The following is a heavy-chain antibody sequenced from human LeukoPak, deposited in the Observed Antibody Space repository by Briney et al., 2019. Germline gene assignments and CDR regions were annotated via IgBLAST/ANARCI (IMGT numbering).Heavy chain of an antibody. CDR2: IYYSGST. D-gene: IGHD1/OR15-1a*01. CDR1: GGSISSSSYY. J-gene: IGHJ6*03. V-gene: IGHV4-39*07. Sequence: PSETLSLTCTVSGGSISSSSYYWGWIRQPPGKGLEWIGSIYYSGSTYYNPSLKSRVTISVDTSKNQFSLKLSSVTAADTAVYYCAREYTGTADAYYYFYYMDVWGKGTTVTISS. CDR3: AREYTGTADAYYYFYYMDV.